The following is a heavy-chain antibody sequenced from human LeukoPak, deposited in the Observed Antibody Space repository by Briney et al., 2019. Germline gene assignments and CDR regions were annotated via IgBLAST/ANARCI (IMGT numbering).Heavy chain of an antibody. CDR1: GGSFSGYY. Sequence: PSETLSLTCAAYGGSFSGYYWSWIRQSPGKGLEWIGEINHSGSTNYNPSLKSRLSISIDTSKNQFALRLSSVTAADTAVYHCARGLPIISMLRGVKPSVMFDSWGQGTLVTVSS. CDR2: INHSGST. V-gene: IGHV4-34*01. J-gene: IGHJ5*01. D-gene: IGHD3-10*01. CDR3: ARGLPIISMLRGVKPSVMFDS.